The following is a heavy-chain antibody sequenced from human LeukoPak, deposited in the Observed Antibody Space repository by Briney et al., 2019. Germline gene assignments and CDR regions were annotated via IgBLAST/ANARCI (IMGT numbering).Heavy chain of an antibody. V-gene: IGHV1-2*02. Sequence: GASVKVSCKASGYTFTGYYMHWVRQAPGQGLEWMGWINPNSGGTNYAQKFQGRVTMTRDTSISTAYMELSRLRSDDTAVYYCARDPQLLWFGELPPRYYFDYWGQGTLVTVSS. CDR3: ARDPQLLWFGELPPRYYFDY. D-gene: IGHD3-10*01. J-gene: IGHJ4*02. CDR1: GYTFTGYY. CDR2: INPNSGGT.